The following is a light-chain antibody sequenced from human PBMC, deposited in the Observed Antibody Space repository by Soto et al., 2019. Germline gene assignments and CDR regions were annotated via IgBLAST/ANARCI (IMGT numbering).Light chain of an antibody. CDR2: DVD. CDR3: CAYTARTTLSWV. J-gene: IGLJ3*02. Sequence: QSALTQPPSVSGSPGQSITISCTGVSSDIGGYNHVSWYQQHPGKVPRLIIYDVDNRPLGVSNRFSGSQSGNTASLTISGLQAEDEAEYYCCAYTARTTLSWVFGGGTQLTVL. V-gene: IGLV2-14*03. CDR1: SSDIGGYNH.